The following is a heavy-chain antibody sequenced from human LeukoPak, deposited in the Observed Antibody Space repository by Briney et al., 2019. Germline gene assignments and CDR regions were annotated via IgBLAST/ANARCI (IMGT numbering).Heavy chain of an antibody. CDR2: IYPGDSDT. CDR1: GSIFTSYW. D-gene: IGHD5-18*01. CDR3: ARRGGYSYDRSLDY. J-gene: IGHJ4*02. Sequence: RGESLQISCKGSGSIFTSYWIGWVRPLPGKGLEWMGIIYPGDSDTRYSPSFQGQVTISADKSISNAYLQWSSLKASETAMYYCARRGGYSYDRSLDYWGQGTLVTVSS. V-gene: IGHV5-51*01.